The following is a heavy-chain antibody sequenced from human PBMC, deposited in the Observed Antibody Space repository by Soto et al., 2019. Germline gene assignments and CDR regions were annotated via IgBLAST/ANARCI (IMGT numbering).Heavy chain of an antibody. CDR1: GITVSTNY. J-gene: IGHJ4*02. D-gene: IGHD3-22*01. V-gene: IGHV3-53*02. CDR2: IYSDGKT. Sequence: EVQLVETGGGLIQPGGSLRLSCAASGITVSTNYMSWVRQAPGKGLEWVSVIYSDGKTFYADSVKGRFTISRDNSQNTGFLEMNSLGADDTAVYFWGGDGGGGYYDSSGYMAVWGQGTLVTVSS. CDR3: GGDGGGGYYDSSGYMAV.